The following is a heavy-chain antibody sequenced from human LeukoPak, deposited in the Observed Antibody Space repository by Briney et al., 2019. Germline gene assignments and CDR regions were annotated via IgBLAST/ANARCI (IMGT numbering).Heavy chain of an antibody. J-gene: IGHJ6*02. CDR2: ISNDGSQE. CDR3: VRELYNYGMDV. CDR1: GFSFSTYS. V-gene: IGHV3-30-3*01. Sequence: GGSLRLSCAASGFSFSTYSMHWVRQAPGKGLEWVMAISNDGSQEYYADSVKGRFTISRDNSKNTLYLQMNSLRPEDTAVFYCVRELYNYGMDVWGQGATVTV.